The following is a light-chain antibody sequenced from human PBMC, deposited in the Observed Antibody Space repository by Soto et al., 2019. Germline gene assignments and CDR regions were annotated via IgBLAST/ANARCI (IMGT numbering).Light chain of an antibody. J-gene: IGKJ1*01. V-gene: IGKV1-5*01. CDR3: QQYNSYSPAT. CDR1: QSIRRW. CDR2: DAS. Sequence: DIQMTQSPSMLSASVGDRVTIACRASQSIRRWLAWYQQKPGKAPKLLIFDASTLENGVPSRFSGRGSETEFTLTISSLQPYDFATYYCQQYNSYSPATFGQGTKVEI.